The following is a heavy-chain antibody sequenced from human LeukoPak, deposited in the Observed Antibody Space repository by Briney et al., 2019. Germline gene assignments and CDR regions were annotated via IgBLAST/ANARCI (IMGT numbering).Heavy chain of an antibody. J-gene: IGHJ4*02. Sequence: GGSLRLSCAASGLTFRSYWMSWVRQAPGKGLEWVGNIHPDGGTKNYVDSVKGRFTISRDNAANSLYLQMNSLRAEDTAVYYCASSFPYRSGDSCALGGQGTLVTVSS. CDR3: ASSFPYRSGDSCAL. D-gene: IGHD2-15*01. CDR2: IHPDGGTK. V-gene: IGHV3-7*01. CDR1: GLTFRSYW.